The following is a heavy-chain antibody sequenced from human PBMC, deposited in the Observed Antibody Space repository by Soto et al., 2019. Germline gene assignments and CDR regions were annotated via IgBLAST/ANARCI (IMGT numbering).Heavy chain of an antibody. CDR2: INHSGST. CDR1: GGSFSGYY. CDR3: ARDSFPATYYDFWSGYPI. J-gene: IGHJ3*02. V-gene: IGHV4-34*01. D-gene: IGHD3-3*01. Sequence: ETLSLTCAVYGGSFSGYYWSWIRQPPGKGLEWIGEINHSGSTNYSPSLKSRVTISVDTSKNQFSLKLSSVTAADTAVYYCARDSFPATYYDFWSGYPIWGQGTMVTVSS.